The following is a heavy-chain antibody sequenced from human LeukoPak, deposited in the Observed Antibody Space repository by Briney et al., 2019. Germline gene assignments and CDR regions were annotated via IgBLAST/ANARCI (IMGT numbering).Heavy chain of an antibody. J-gene: IGHJ4*02. CDR3: ARIVGATWGFDY. V-gene: IGHV3-53*01. CDR2: IYSGGST. D-gene: IGHD1-26*01. Sequence: GGSLRLSCAASGFTVSSNYMSWVRQAPGKGLEWVSVIYSGGSTYYADSVKGRFTISRDNSKNTLYLQMNSLRAEDTAVYYCARIVGATWGFDYWGQGTLVTVSP. CDR1: GFTVSSNY.